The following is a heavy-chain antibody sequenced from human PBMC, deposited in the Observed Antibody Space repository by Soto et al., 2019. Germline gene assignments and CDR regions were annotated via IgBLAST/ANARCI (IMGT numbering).Heavy chain of an antibody. D-gene: IGHD2-15*01. CDR3: ARDTHHRWWNPEY. CDR2: ISYSGST. Sequence: QVQLQESGPGLVKPSQTLSLTCTVSGGSISSGGYYWSWIRQHPGKGLECIGYISYSGSTYYNPSLKSRVTISVDTSKNQFSPKLSSVTAADTAVYYCARDTHHRWWNPEYWGQGTLVTVSS. J-gene: IGHJ4*02. CDR1: GGSISSGGYY. V-gene: IGHV4-31*03.